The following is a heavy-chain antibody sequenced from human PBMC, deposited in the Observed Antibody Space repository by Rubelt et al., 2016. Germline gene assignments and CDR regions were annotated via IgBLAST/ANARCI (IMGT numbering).Heavy chain of an antibody. CDR3: ARDVYNWNSDY. Sequence: GKGLEWVSSISSSSSYIYYADSVKGRFTISRDNAKNSLYLQMNSLKAEDTAVYYCARDVYNWNSDYWGQGNLVTVSS. CDR2: ISSSSSYI. V-gene: IGHV3-21*01. J-gene: IGHJ4*02. D-gene: IGHD1/OR15-1a*01.